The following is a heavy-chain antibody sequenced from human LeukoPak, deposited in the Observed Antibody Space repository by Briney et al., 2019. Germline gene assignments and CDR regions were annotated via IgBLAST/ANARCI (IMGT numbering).Heavy chain of an antibody. V-gene: IGHV5-51*01. CDR3: ARVTGWLQFGNGWFDP. CDR1: GYSFTSYW. CDR2: IYPGDSDT. D-gene: IGHD5-24*01. J-gene: IGHJ5*02. Sequence: GESLKISCKGSGYSFTSYWIGWVRQMPGKGLEWMGIIYPGDSDTRYSPSFQGQVTISLDKSISTAYLQWSSLKASDTAMYYCARVTGWLQFGNGWFDPWGQGTLVTVSS.